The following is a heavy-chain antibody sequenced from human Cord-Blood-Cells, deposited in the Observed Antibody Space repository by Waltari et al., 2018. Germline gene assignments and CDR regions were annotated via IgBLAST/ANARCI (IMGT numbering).Heavy chain of an antibody. J-gene: IGHJ4*02. D-gene: IGHD6-6*01. Sequence: EVQLLATGGGLVQPGGSLRLSCADSELPFSSYAMSWVRQAPGKGLEWVSAISVSGGSTYYADSVKGRFTISRDNSKNTLYLQMNSLRAEDTAVYYCASSSMNRAFDYWGQGTLVTVSS. CDR2: ISVSGGST. CDR1: ELPFSSYA. CDR3: ASSSMNRAFDY. V-gene: IGHV3-23*01.